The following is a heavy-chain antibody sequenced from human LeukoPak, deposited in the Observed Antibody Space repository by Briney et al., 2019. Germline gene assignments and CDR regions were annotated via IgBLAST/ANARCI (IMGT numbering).Heavy chain of an antibody. CDR1: GFTVSSNY. CDR2: IYSGGSP. Sequence: GGSLRLSCAASGFTVSSNYMSWVRQAPGKGLEWVSVIYSGGSPYYADSVKGRFTISRDNSKNTLYLQMNSLRAEDTAVYYCARERRNGKYYFDYWGQGTLVTVSS. D-gene: IGHD1-26*01. CDR3: ARERRNGKYYFDY. J-gene: IGHJ4*02. V-gene: IGHV3-53*01.